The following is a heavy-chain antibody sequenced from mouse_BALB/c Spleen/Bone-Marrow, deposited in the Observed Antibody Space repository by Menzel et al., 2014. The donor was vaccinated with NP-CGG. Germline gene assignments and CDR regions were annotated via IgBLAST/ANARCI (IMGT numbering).Heavy chain of an antibody. Sequence: EVQLQESGGGLVQPGGSLKLSCTASGFDFSRYWMSWVRQAPGKGLQWIGGFNPESSTINYTPSLKDKFIISRDNAKNTLYLQMSKVRSEDTALYYCARLTYYGLSDYWGQGTTLTVSS. V-gene: IGHV4-1*02. CDR3: ARLTYYGLSDY. D-gene: IGHD1-2*01. J-gene: IGHJ2*01. CDR2: FNPESSTI. CDR1: GFDFSRYW.